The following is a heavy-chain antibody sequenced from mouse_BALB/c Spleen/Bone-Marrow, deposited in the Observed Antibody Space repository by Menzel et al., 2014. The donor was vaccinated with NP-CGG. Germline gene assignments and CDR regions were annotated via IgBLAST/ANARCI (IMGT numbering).Heavy chain of an antibody. CDR3: ATDRYDEDYAMDY. V-gene: IGHV1-26*01. CDR1: GYSFTDYY. CDR2: INPYNGAT. J-gene: IGHJ4*01. D-gene: IGHD2-14*01. Sequence: VQLKQSGPELVKPGASVKISCKASGYSFTDYYMHWVKQSHVKSLEWIGRINPYNGATSYNQNFKDKASLTVDKSSTTTYMELQSLTSEDSAVYYCATDRYDEDYAMDYWGQGTSVTVSS.